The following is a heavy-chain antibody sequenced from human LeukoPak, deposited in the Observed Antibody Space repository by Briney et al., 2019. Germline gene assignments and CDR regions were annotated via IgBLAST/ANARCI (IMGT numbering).Heavy chain of an antibody. D-gene: IGHD3-16*02. Sequence: GGSLRLSCAASGFTFSSYGMSWVRQAPGKGLEWVSAISGSGGSTYYADSVKGRFTISRDNSKNTLYLQMNSLRAEDTAVYYCAKKEGVIDAFDIWGQGTMVTVSS. J-gene: IGHJ3*02. CDR3: AKKEGVIDAFDI. V-gene: IGHV3-23*01. CDR2: ISGSGGST. CDR1: GFTFSSYG.